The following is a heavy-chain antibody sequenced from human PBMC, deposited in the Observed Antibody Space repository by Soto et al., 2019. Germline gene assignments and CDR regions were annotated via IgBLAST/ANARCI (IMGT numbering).Heavy chain of an antibody. J-gene: IGHJ4*02. D-gene: IGHD3-22*01. Sequence: GESLKISCQGGGYDFTTFWITWVRQKPGKGLEWMGRIDPSDSQTYYSPSFRGHVTISVTKSITTVFLQWSSLRASDTAMYYCARQIYDSDTGPNFQYYFDSWGQGTPVTVS. V-gene: IGHV5-10-1*01. CDR3: ARQIYDSDTGPNFQYYFDS. CDR2: IDPSDSQT. CDR1: GYDFTTFW.